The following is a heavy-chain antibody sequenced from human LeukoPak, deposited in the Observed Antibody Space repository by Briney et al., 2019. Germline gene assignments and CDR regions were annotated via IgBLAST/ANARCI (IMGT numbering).Heavy chain of an antibody. CDR3: ARHYYDRSDSYSFDY. J-gene: IGHJ4*02. CDR1: GGSISGYY. CDR2: IFSSGST. D-gene: IGHD3-22*01. Sequence: PSETLCLTCTVSGGSISGYYWSWIRQPPGKGLEWIGYIFSSGSTNYNPSLKSRVTISEDTSVNQFSLKLSSVTAADTAVYYCARHYYDRSDSYSFDYWGQGTLVTVSS. V-gene: IGHV4-59*08.